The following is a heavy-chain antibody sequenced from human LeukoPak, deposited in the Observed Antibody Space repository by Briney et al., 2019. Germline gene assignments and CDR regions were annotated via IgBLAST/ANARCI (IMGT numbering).Heavy chain of an antibody. D-gene: IGHD3-3*01. Sequence: GGSLRLSCAASGFTFSSYAMSWVRQAPGKGLEWVSAISGSGGSTYYADSVKGRFTISRDNSKNTLYLQMNSLRAEDTAVYYCARDLTGITYYDFWSGYLSGYYFDYWGQGTLVTVSS. J-gene: IGHJ4*02. CDR1: GFTFSSYA. CDR3: ARDLTGITYYDFWSGYLSGYYFDY. CDR2: ISGSGGST. V-gene: IGHV3-23*01.